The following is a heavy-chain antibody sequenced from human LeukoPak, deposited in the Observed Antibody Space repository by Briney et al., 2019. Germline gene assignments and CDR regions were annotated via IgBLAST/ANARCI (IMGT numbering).Heavy chain of an antibody. D-gene: IGHD3-22*01. CDR1: GDSINSDTYY. J-gene: IGHJ4*02. CDR3: ARGARYYDSSGNFDY. V-gene: IGHV4-39*01. Sequence: SETLSLTCAVSGDSINSDTYYWGWLRQPPGKGLEWLGSIYSSGSTYYNPSLKSRVTISVDTSKNQFSLKLSSVTAADTAVYYCARGARYYDSSGNFDYWGQGTLVTVSS. CDR2: IYSSGST.